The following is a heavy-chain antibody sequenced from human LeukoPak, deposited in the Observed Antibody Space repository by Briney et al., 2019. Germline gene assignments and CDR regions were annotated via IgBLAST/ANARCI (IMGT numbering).Heavy chain of an antibody. CDR1: GFTFTNYG. CDR3: AKHPGSVVDSSGSLSRH. J-gene: IGHJ4*02. V-gene: IGHV3-7*03. Sequence: GGSLRLSCAASGFTFTNYGRTWVRQAPGKGREFVANINQDESVKNYVDSVTGRFTISRDNAENSLHLQMNSLRAEDTAVYYCAKHPGSVVDSSGSLSRHWGQGTLVTVSS. CDR2: INQDESVK. D-gene: IGHD3-22*01.